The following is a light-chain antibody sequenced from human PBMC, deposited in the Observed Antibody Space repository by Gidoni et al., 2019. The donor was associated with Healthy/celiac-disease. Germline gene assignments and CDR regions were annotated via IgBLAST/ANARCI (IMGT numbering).Light chain of an antibody. CDR2: EVS. J-gene: IGLJ1*01. CDR1: SSDVGGYNY. V-gene: IGLV2-14*01. Sequence: QSALTQPASVSGSPGQSITIACTGTSSDVGGYNYVSWYQQHPGKAPKLMIYEVSNRPSGVSNRFSGSKSGNTASLTISGLQAEDEADYYCSSYTSSSPDVFGTGTKVT. CDR3: SSYTSSSPDV.